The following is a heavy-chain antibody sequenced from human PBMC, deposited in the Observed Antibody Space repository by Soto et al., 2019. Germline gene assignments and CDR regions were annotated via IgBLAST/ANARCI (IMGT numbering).Heavy chain of an antibody. CDR3: AKPLLGGDFYFDY. CDR1: GFTFTTYA. J-gene: IGHJ4*02. CDR2: INEGGGIT. Sequence: GGTLRLSCAASGFTFTTYAMSWGRQAPGKGLEWVSGINEGGGITYYADSVKGRFTISRDNSKNTLSLQMNSLRAEDTAVYYCAKPLLGGDFYFDYWGQGTLVTVSS. V-gene: IGHV3-23*01. D-gene: IGHD2-21*02.